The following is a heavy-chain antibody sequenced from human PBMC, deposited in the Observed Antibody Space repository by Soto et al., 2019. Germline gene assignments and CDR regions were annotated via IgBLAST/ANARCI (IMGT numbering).Heavy chain of an antibody. CDR2: ISSSGSLI. Sequence: PGGSLRLSCAASGFTFSSYSMNWVRQAPGKGLEWVSSISSSGSLIYYTDSMKGRFTISRDNAKKSLYLQMNSLRAEDTAVYYCARSLSSSIYYFYYMDVWGKGTTVTVSS. D-gene: IGHD6-19*01. J-gene: IGHJ6*03. CDR1: GFTFSSYS. CDR3: ARSLSSSIYYFYYMDV. V-gene: IGHV3-21*01.